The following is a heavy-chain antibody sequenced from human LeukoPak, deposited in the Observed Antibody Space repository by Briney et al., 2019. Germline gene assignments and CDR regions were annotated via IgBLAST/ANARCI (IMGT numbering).Heavy chain of an antibody. J-gene: IGHJ3*02. CDR3: ARLFGEDTVMVRILFDI. Sequence: GESLKISCKGSGYSFTSHWIGWVRQMPGKGLEWMGIIYPADSDTRYSPSFQGQVTISADKSISTAYLQWSSLEASDTAVYYCARLFGEDTVMVRILFDIWGQGTMVTVSS. V-gene: IGHV5-51*01. D-gene: IGHD5-18*01. CDR1: GYSFTSHW. CDR2: IYPADSDT.